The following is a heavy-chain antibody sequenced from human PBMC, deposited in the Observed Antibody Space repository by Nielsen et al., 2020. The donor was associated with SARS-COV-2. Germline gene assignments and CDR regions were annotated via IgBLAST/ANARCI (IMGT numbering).Heavy chain of an antibody. J-gene: IGHJ6*02. D-gene: IGHD3-22*01. CDR1: GYTLTGYY. CDR3: AREDGYYSQYYYYYGMDV. Sequence: ASVKVSCKASGYTLTGYYMHWVRQAPGQGLEWMGRINPNSGGTNYAQKFQGRVTMTRDTSISTAYMELSRLRSDDTAVYYCAREDGYYSQYYYYYGMDVWGQGTTVTVSS. CDR2: INPNSGGT. V-gene: IGHV1-2*06.